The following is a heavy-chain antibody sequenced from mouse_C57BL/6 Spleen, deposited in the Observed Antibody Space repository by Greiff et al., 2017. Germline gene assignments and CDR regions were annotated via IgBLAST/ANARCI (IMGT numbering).Heavy chain of an antibody. Sequence: EVNVVESGAELVKPGASVKLSCTASGFNIKDYYMHWVKQRTEQGLEWIGRIDPEDGETKYAPKFQGKATITADTSSNTAYLQLSSRTSEATAVYYCAREAYYYGSSYNAMDYGGQGTSVTVSS. CDR2: IDPEDGET. V-gene: IGHV14-2*01. CDR1: GFNIKDYY. CDR3: AREAYYYGSSYNAMDY. J-gene: IGHJ4*01. D-gene: IGHD1-1*01.